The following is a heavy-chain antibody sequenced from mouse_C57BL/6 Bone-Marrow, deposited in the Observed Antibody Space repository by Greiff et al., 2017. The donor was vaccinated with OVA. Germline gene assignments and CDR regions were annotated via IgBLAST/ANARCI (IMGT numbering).Heavy chain of an antibody. V-gene: IGHV1-5*01. J-gene: IGHJ1*03. Sequence: EVQLQQSGTVLARPGASVKMSCKTSGYTFTSYWMHWVKQRPGQGLEWIGAIYPGNSDTSYNQKFKGKAKLTAVTSASTAYMELSSLTNEDSAVYYCTRRWYCGRSYGWYFDVWGTGTTVTVSS. CDR1: GYTFTSYW. CDR2: IYPGNSDT. CDR3: TRRWYCGRSYGWYFDV. D-gene: IGHD1-1*01.